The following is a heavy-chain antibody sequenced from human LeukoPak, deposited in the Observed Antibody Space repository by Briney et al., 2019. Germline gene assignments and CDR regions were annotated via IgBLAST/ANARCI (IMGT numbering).Heavy chain of an antibody. CDR3: AREGPMFDSGSYSKSLGY. V-gene: IGHV4-59*12. Sequence: SETLSLTCTVSGGSISSYYWSWIRQPPGKGLEWIGYIYYSGSTNYNPSLKSRVTISVDTSKNQFSLKLSSVTAADTAVYYCAREGPMFDSGSYSKSLGYWGQGILVTVSS. CDR1: GGSISSYY. D-gene: IGHD3-10*01. J-gene: IGHJ4*02. CDR2: IYYSGST.